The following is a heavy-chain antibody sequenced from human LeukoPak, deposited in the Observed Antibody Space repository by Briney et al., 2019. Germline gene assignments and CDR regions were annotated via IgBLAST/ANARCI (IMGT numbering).Heavy chain of an antibody. CDR1: GGTFSSYA. J-gene: IGHJ4*02. Sequence: SVKVSCKASGGTFSSYAISWVRQAPGQGLEWMGGIIPIFGTANYAQKFQGRVTITADESTSTAYMELSSLRSEDTAVYYCARGAYYDILTGYPEEFDYWGQGTLVTVSS. CDR2: IIPIFGTA. D-gene: IGHD3-9*01. V-gene: IGHV1-69*01. CDR3: ARGAYYDILTGYPEEFDY.